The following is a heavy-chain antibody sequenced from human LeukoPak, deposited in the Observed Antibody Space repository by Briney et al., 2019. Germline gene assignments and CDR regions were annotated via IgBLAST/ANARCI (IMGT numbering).Heavy chain of an antibody. Sequence: SETLSLTCAVYGGSFSGYYWSWIRQPPGKGLEWIGEINHSGSTNYKPSLKSRVTISVDTSKNQLSLKLSSVTAADTAVYYCASGAWLVPAYFDYWGQGTLVTVSS. CDR2: INHSGST. V-gene: IGHV4-34*01. J-gene: IGHJ4*02. CDR1: GGSFSGYY. CDR3: ASGAWLVPAYFDY. D-gene: IGHD6-6*01.